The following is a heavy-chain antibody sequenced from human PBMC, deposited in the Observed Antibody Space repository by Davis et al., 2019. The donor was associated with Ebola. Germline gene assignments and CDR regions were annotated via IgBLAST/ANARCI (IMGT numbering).Heavy chain of an antibody. CDR1: GFTFSNYW. J-gene: IGHJ3*02. D-gene: IGHD3-10*01. Sequence: HTGGSLRLSCAASGFTFSNYWIHWVRLAPGKGPVWVSRINTDGTTTTYADSVKGRFTISRDDSKTTLYLQMNSLRAEDTAVYYCAKAGVMVRGVIGAFDIWGQGTMVTVSS. CDR3: AKAGVMVRGVIGAFDI. V-gene: IGHV3-74*01. CDR2: INTDGTTT.